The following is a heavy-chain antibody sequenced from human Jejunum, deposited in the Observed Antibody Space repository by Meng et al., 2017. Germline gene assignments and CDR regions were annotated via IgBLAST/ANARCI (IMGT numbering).Heavy chain of an antibody. V-gene: IGHV3-74*01. CDR3: ARVQLLADDVFDI. Sequence: EVQLVESGGGLVQPGGSLRLSCVASGFSFSSYWMHWVRQAPGKGLVWVSRVNGDGSSTSYADSVRGRFTISRDTAKNTLYLQMNSLRPEDTAVYFCARVQLLADDVFDIWGQGTMVTVSS. D-gene: IGHD6-19*01. CDR2: VNGDGSST. J-gene: IGHJ3*02. CDR1: GFSFSSYW.